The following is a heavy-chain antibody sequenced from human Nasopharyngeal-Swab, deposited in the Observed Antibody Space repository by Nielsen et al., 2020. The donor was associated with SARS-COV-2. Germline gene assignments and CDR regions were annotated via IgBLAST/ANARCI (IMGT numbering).Heavy chain of an antibody. CDR2: ISSSSSYI. CDR1: GFTLSTYS. V-gene: IGHV3-21*01. J-gene: IGHJ5*02. D-gene: IGHD7-27*01. CDR3: TRDLGRWQLFDP. Sequence: GGSLRLSCAASGFTLSTYSMNWVRQAPGKGLEWVSSISSSSSYIYYADSVKGRFTISRDNAKNSLYLQMNSLRAEDTAVFYCTRDLGRWQLFDPWGQGTLVTVSS.